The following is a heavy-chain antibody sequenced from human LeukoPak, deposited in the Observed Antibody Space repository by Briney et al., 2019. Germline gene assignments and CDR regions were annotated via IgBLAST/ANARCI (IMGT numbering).Heavy chain of an antibody. J-gene: IGHJ4*02. CDR1: GYTFTSYA. CDR2: INAGNGNT. CDR3: ARVDGSGPNAPNDC. V-gene: IGHV1-3*01. D-gene: IGHD3-10*01. Sequence: ASVKVSCKASGYTFTSYAMHWVRQAPGQRLEWMGYINAGNGNTKYSQKFQGRVTITRDTPATTTYMELSSLRSEDTAVYYCARVDGSGPNAPNDCWGQGSLVTVSS.